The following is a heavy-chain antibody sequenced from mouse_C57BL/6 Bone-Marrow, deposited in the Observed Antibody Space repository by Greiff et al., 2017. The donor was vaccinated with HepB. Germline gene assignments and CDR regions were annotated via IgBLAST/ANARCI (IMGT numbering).Heavy chain of an antibody. CDR3: ARWVYDGYYDY. D-gene: IGHD2-3*01. Sequence: VQLQQSGPVLVKPGASVKMSCKASGYTFTDYYMNWVKQSHGKSLEWIGVINPYNGGTSYNQKFKGKATLTVDKSSSTAYMELNSLTSEDSAVYYCARWVYDGYYDYWGQGTTLTVSS. V-gene: IGHV1-19*01. CDR2: INPYNGGT. CDR1: GYTFTDYY. J-gene: IGHJ2*01.